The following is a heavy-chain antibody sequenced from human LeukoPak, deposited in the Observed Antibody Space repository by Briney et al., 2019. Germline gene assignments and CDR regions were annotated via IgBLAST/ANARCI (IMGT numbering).Heavy chain of an antibody. CDR1: GYTFTSYG. J-gene: IGHJ4*02. Sequence: ASVKVSCKASGYTFTSYGISWVRQAPGQGLEWMGWISAYNGNTNYAQKLQGRVTMTTDTSTSTAYMELSRLRSDDTAAYYCARWDILTGYYPDYWGQGTLVTVSS. CDR2: ISAYNGNT. D-gene: IGHD3-9*01. CDR3: ARWDILTGYYPDY. V-gene: IGHV1-18*01.